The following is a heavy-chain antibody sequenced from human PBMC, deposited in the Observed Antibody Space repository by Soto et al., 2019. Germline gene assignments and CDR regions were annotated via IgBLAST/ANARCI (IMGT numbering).Heavy chain of an antibody. D-gene: IGHD5-12*01. CDR2: ISYSGST. V-gene: IGHV4-59*12. CDR3: ARAIRGYEYYFDY. Sequence: PLEILSLTCTVSGGSIISYYWSWIRQPPGKGLEWIGYISYSGSTNYNPSLRSRVTISVDRSKNQFSLKLSSVTAADTAVYYCARAIRGYEYYFDYWGQGTLVTVSS. J-gene: IGHJ4*02. CDR1: GGSIISYY.